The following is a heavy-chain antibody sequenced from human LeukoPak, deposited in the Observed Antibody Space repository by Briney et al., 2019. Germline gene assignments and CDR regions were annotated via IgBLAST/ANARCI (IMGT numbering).Heavy chain of an antibody. CDR2: ITGSADIT. J-gene: IGHJ6*03. D-gene: IGHD3-3*01. CDR1: GFTFSNYG. Sequence: PGGSLRLSCAASGFTFSNYGMNWVRQAPGKGPEWVSGITGSADITYYADSVKGRFTISRDNSKNTLYLQINSLRAEDTAVYYCAREGPLKSGYFWSGYYDYYYYYMDVWGKGTTVTVSS. V-gene: IGHV3-23*01. CDR3: AREGPLKSGYFWSGYYDYYYYYMDV.